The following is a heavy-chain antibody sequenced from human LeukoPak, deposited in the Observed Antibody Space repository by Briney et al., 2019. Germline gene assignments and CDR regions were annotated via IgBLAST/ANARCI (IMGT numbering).Heavy chain of an antibody. CDR3: ARGLFGGFAAAPFDH. D-gene: IGHD2-2*01. J-gene: IGHJ4*02. CDR2: IIPMLGKT. CDR1: GGTFDNYA. Sequence: AASVKVSCKASGGTFDNYAVSWVREAPGLGLEWMGRIIPMLGKTTSAQKFQDRVTFTADKSTGTAYMELTHLRPDDTAVYFCARGLFGGFAAAPFDHWGQGTLVTVSP. V-gene: IGHV1-69*04.